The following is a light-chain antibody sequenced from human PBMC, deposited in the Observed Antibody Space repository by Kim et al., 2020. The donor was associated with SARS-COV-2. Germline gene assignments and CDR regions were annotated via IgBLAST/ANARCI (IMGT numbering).Light chain of an antibody. CDR2: AAS. CDR3: LHDYNYPWT. J-gene: IGKJ1*01. Sequence: AIEMTQSPSSLSASVGDRVTISCRASQGIRNDLGWYQQKPGKAPNLLIYAASSLQSGVPSRFSGSGSGTDFTLTISNLQPEDFATYYCLHDYNYPWTFDQGTKVDIK. V-gene: IGKV1-6*01. CDR1: QGIRND.